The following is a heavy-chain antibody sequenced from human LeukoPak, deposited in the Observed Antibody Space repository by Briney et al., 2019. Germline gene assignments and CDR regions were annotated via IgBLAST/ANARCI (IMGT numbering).Heavy chain of an antibody. CDR1: GGSLSSFY. Sequence: LGTPSPTCTVSGGSLSSFYWGWIRQAPGEGQGWVGYIYYSGSTNYNPSLKSRVTISVDTSKNQFSLKLSSVTAADTAVYYCARASGYSYGYYGMDVWGQGTTVTVSS. V-gene: IGHV4-59*01. CDR3: ARASGYSYGYYGMDV. CDR2: IYYSGST. J-gene: IGHJ6*02. D-gene: IGHD5-18*01.